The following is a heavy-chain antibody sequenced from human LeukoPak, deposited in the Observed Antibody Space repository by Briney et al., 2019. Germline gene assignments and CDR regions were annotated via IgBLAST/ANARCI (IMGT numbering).Heavy chain of an antibody. V-gene: IGHV3-21*01. Sequence: PGGSLRLSCAASGFTFSSYSMNWVRQAPGKELEWVSSIRSSSSYIYYADSVKGRFTISRDNAKNSLYLQMNSLRAEDTAVYYCAREASTVTTVRAWYDYWGQGTLVTVSS. CDR1: GFTFSSYS. CDR3: AREASTVTTVRAWYDY. CDR2: IRSSSSYI. D-gene: IGHD4-11*01. J-gene: IGHJ4*02.